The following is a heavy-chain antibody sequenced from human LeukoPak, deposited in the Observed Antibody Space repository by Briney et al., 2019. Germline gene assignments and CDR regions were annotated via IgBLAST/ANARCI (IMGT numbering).Heavy chain of an antibody. Sequence: PSETLSLTCTVSGGSISNYYWSRIRQPPGKGLEWIGYIYYSGSTNYNPSLKSRVTISVDTSKNQFSLKLSSVTAADTAVYYCARVRLGSFDYWGQGTLVTVSS. D-gene: IGHD6-19*01. CDR1: GGSISNYY. J-gene: IGHJ4*02. CDR3: ARVRLGSFDY. CDR2: IYYSGST. V-gene: IGHV4-59*01.